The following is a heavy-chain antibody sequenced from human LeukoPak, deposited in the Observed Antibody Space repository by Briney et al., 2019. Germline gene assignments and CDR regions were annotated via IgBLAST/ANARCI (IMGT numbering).Heavy chain of an antibody. CDR2: ISGSGGST. D-gene: IGHD4-17*01. V-gene: IGHV3-23*01. Sequence: GGSLRLSCAASGFTFSSYAMSWVRQAPGKGLEWVSAISGSGGSTYYADSVKGRLTISRDNSKNTLYLQMNSLRAEDTAVYYCAKDVYGDYGYEYYFDYWGQGTLVTVSS. J-gene: IGHJ4*02. CDR1: GFTFSSYA. CDR3: AKDVYGDYGYEYYFDY.